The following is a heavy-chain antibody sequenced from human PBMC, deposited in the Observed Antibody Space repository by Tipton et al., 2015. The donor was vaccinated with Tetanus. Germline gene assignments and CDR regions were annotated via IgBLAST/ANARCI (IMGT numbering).Heavy chain of an antibody. CDR3: AYSSGWYYDYHYMDI. CDR2: INTNTGNP. D-gene: IGHD6-19*01. J-gene: IGHJ6*03. CDR1: GYTFTTYA. Sequence: QVQLVQSGSELKPPGASVRVACKTSGYTFTTYAMNWVRQAPGQGLEWMGWINTNTGNPTYAQGVTGRFVFSVDTSVSTAYLQISGLQTEDTAVYYCAYSSGWYYDYHYMDIWGPGTTVTVSS. V-gene: IGHV7-4-1*02.